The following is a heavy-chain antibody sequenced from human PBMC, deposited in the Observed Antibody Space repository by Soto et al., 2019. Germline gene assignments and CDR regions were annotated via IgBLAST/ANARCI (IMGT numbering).Heavy chain of an antibody. J-gene: IGHJ4*02. CDR1: GFTLNTYG. CDR2: SWYDGTNK. V-gene: IGHV3-33*06. D-gene: IGHD2-2*01. Sequence: LRLSCAASGFTLNTYGMYWVRQAPGKGLEWVAVSWYDGTNKDYADSVKGRFTISRDNSKNTVYLQMTSLRADDTAIYYCAKPGRGQLLYIDYWGQGALVTVSS. CDR3: AKPGRGQLLYIDY.